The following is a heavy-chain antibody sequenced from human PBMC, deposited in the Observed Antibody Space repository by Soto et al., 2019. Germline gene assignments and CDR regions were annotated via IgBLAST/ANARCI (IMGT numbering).Heavy chain of an antibody. CDR3: ARVVWYSSGCYLDP. J-gene: IGHJ5*02. CDR2: IYYSGST. CDR1: GGSISSYY. Sequence: SETLSLTCTVSGGSISSYYWSWIRQPPGKGLEWIGYIYYSGSTNYNPSLKSRVTISVDTSKNQFSLKLSSVTAADTAVYYCARVVWYSSGCYLDPWGQGTLVTVSS. D-gene: IGHD6-19*01. V-gene: IGHV4-59*01.